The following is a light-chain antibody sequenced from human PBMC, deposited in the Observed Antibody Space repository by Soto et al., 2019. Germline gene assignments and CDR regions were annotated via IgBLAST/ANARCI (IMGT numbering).Light chain of an antibody. CDR3: ASYTGSDTLV. CDR1: SSDVGGYNY. V-gene: IGLV2-8*01. Sequence: QSALTQPPSASGSPGQSVTISCTGTSSDVGGYNYVSWYQQHPGKAPNLMIYEVSKRPSGVPDRLSGSKSGNTASLTVSGLQVEDEADYYCASYTGSDTLVFGGGTQLTVL. CDR2: EVS. J-gene: IGLJ2*01.